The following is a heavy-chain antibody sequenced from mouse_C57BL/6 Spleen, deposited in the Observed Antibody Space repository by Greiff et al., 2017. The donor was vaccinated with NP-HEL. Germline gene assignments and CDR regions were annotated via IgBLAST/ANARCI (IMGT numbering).Heavy chain of an antibody. D-gene: IGHD2-5*01. CDR3: ARHSTYAMDY. CDR1: GFTFSDYG. J-gene: IGHJ4*01. Sequence: EVQLVESGGGLVKPGGSLKLSCAASGFTFSDYGMHWVRQAPEKGLEWVAYISSGSSTIYYADTVKGRFTISRDNAKNTLFLQMTSLRSEDTAMYYCARHSTYAMDYWGQGTSVTVSS. CDR2: ISSGSSTI. V-gene: IGHV5-17*01.